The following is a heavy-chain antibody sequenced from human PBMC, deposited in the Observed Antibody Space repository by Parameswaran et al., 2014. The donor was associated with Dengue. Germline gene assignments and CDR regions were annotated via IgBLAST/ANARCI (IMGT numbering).Heavy chain of an antibody. J-gene: IGHJ3*02. CDR2: IIRIFGTA. CDR3: ARDTPGSGFDI. D-gene: IGHD2-15*01. V-gene: IGHV1-69*06. Sequence: RLVRQAPGQGLEWMGGIIRIFGTANYAQKFQGRVTITAEKSTSTADMELSSLRSEDTAVYYCARDTPGSGFDIWGQGTMVTVSS.